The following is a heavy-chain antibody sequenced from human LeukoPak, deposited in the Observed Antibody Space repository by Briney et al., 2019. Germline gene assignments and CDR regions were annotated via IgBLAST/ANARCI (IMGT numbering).Heavy chain of an antibody. D-gene: IGHD2-8*01. CDR1: GFTLNKHP. V-gene: IGHV3-23*01. Sequence: GGSLSLSCAASGFTLNKHPMLWVGQAPGKGLEGGSFITNTGDSRHDADSVKGRFTISRDSARSALYLQMNSMRAEDTAVYYCAKGDCASGSCYFDDWGQGSQVTVSS. CDR2: ITNTGDSR. J-gene: IGHJ4*02. CDR3: AKGDCASGSCYFDD.